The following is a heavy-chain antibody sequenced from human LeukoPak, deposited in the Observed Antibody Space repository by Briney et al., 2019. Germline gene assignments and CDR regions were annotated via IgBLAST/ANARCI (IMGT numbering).Heavy chain of an antibody. Sequence: GASVKVSCKASGYTFTSYDINWVRQATGQGLEWMGWMNPNSGNTGYAQKFQGRVTMTRNTSISTAYMELSSLRSEDTAVYYCARGYCSGGSCYYYMDVWGKGTTVTVSS. J-gene: IGHJ6*03. CDR1: GYTFTSYD. D-gene: IGHD2-15*01. CDR2: MNPNSGNT. CDR3: ARGYCSGGSCYYYMDV. V-gene: IGHV1-8*01.